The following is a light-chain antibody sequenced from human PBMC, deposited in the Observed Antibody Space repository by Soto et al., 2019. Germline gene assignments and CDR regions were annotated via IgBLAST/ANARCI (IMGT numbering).Light chain of an antibody. J-gene: IGKJ1*01. Sequence: DIQLTQPPSTLSASLGDRATITCRASQDISNWLAWYQQKPGKAPKLLIYAASSLQSGAPSRFSGSGSGTDFTLTISSLQPEDFAIYYCHQYNSSPPTFGQGTKVDIK. CDR1: QDISNW. CDR2: AAS. CDR3: HQYNSSPPT. V-gene: IGKV1-12*01.